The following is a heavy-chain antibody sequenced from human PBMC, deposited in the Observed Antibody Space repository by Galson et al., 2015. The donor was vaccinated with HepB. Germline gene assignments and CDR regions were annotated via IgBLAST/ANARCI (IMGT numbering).Heavy chain of an antibody. D-gene: IGHD5-18*01. J-gene: IGHJ3*02. CDR1: GFTFDDYA. Sequence: LRLSCAASGFTFDDYAMHWVRQAPGKGLEWVSGISWNSGSIGYADSVKGRFTISRDNAKNSLYLQMNSLRAEDTALYYCAKEVRGYSYGYGAFDIWGQGTMVTVSS. CDR2: ISWNSGSI. CDR3: AKEVRGYSYGYGAFDI. V-gene: IGHV3-9*01.